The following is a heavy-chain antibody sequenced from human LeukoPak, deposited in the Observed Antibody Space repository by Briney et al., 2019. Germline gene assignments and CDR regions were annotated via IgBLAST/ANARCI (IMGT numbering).Heavy chain of an antibody. J-gene: IGHJ3*02. CDR2: ISWDGGST. V-gene: IGHV3-43*01. CDR1: GFTFDDYT. CDR3: AHGYDSSGSYAFDI. Sequence: PGGSLRLSCAASGFTFDDYTMHWVRQAPGKGLEWVSLISWDGGSTYYADSVKGRFTISRDNSKNSLYLQMNSLRAEDTAVYYCAHGYDSSGSYAFDIWGQGTMVTVSS. D-gene: IGHD3-22*01.